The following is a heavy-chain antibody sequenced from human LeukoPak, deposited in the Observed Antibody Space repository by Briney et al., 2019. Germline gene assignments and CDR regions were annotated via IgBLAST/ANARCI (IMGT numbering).Heavy chain of an antibody. CDR2: ISGSRNYI. CDR3: ASLDAFDI. V-gene: IGHV3-21*01. J-gene: IGHJ3*02. Sequence: GGSLRLSCAASGFTFSSYDMNWVRQAPGKGPEWVSSISGSRNYIYYADSIKGRFTISRDNAKNSLYLQMNSLRAEDTAVYYCASLDAFDIWGQGTMVTVSS. CDR1: GFTFSSYD.